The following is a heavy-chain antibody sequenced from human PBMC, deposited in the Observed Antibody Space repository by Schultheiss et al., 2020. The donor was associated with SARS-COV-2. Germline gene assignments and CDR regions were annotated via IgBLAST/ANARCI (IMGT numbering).Heavy chain of an antibody. CDR1: GFTFSKAW. J-gene: IGHJ1*01. Sequence: GGSLRLSCVASGFTFSKAWMSWVRQAPGKGLEWVSAISGSGGSTYYADSVKGRFTISRDNSKNTLYLQMNSLRAEDTAVYYCASPDGILWDAAFQHWGQGTLVTVSS. CDR3: ASPDGILWDAAFQH. V-gene: IGHV3-23*01. CDR2: ISGSGGST. D-gene: IGHD2-21*01.